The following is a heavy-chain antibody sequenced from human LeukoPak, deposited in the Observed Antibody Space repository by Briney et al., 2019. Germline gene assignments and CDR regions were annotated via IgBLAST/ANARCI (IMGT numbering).Heavy chain of an antibody. J-gene: IGHJ4*02. D-gene: IGHD2/OR15-2a*01. V-gene: IGHV3-30*02. CDR1: GFTFDDYG. CDR2: IRYDGNNK. CDR3: ALTSTSMAFDY. Sequence: PGGSLRLSCAASGFTFDDYGMLWVRQAPGKGLDWVAFIRYDGNNKLYADSVKGRFTISRDNSKNTLYLLMDSLRPEDTAVYYCALTSTSMAFDYWGQGTLVTVSS.